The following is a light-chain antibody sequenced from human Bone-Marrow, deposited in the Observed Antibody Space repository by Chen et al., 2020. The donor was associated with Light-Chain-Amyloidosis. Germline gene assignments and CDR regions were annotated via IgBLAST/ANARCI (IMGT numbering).Light chain of an antibody. CDR2: RDT. J-gene: IGLJ2*01. Sequence: SYELTQPPSVSVSPGQTARITCYGDDLPTKYAYWYQQKPGQAPVLVIHRDTERPSGISERFSGSSSGTPATLTISGVQAEDEADYHCQSAASRGTCEVIFGVVTKLPVL. CDR1: DLPTKY. CDR3: QSAASRGTCEVI. V-gene: IGLV3-25*03.